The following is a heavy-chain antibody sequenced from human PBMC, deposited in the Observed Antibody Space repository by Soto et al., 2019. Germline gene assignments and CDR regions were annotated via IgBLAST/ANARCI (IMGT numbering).Heavy chain of an antibody. CDR1: GFTFSSYS. J-gene: IGHJ6*02. Sequence: EVQLVESGGGLVKPGGSLRLSCAASGFTFSSYSMNWVRQAPGKGLEWVSSISSSSSYIYYADSVKGRFTISRDTAKKSLYLQKNRLRAQARDVYSCGRIRGKEWVVRTRLFCGIDVRGQGTTVT. D-gene: IGHD6-19*01. CDR3: GRIRGKEWVVRTRLFCGIDV. V-gene: IGHV3-21*03. CDR2: ISSSSSYI.